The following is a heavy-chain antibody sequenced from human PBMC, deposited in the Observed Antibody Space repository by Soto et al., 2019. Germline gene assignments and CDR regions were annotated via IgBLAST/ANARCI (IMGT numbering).Heavy chain of an antibody. CDR2: VNPNSGNT. V-gene: IGHV1-8*01. D-gene: IGHD3-3*01. CDR3: ARSDFWSGYPPQNYYYYMDV. J-gene: IGHJ6*03. CDR1: GYTFTSYD. Sequence: ASVKVSCKASGYTFTSYDINWVRQATGQGLEWMGWVNPNSGNTGYAQKFQGRVTMTRNTSISTAYMELSSLGSEDTAVYYCARSDFWSGYPPQNYYYYMDVWGKGTTVTVSS.